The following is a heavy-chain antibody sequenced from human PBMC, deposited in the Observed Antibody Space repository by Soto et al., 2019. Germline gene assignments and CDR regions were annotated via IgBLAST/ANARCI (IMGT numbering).Heavy chain of an antibody. CDR1: GGSISSYY. V-gene: IGHV4-59*08. CDR3: ARHGYYDSSGYYPFDY. D-gene: IGHD3-22*01. J-gene: IGHJ4*02. CDR2: IYYSGST. Sequence: LSLTCTVSGGSISSYYWSWIRQPPGKGLEWIGYIYYSGSTNYNPSLKSRVTISVDTSKNQFSLKLSSVTAADTAVYYCARHGYYDSSGYYPFDYWGQGTLVTVSS.